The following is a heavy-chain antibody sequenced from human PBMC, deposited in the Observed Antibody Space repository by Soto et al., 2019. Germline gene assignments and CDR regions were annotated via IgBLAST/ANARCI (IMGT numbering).Heavy chain of an antibody. J-gene: IGHJ6*02. V-gene: IGHV1-18*01. Sequence: QVQLVQSGDEVKKPGASVKVSCKASGYIFVNYGIDWVRQAPGQGLEWMGWISPYTGNTHSATKVQGRLTMTTDTSTSTAYMDLGSLRSDDTAVYYCVMVDNYVTPTPQDAWGQGTTVTVSS. CDR1: GYIFVNYG. D-gene: IGHD3-16*01. CDR3: VMVDNYVTPTPQDA. CDR2: ISPYTGNT.